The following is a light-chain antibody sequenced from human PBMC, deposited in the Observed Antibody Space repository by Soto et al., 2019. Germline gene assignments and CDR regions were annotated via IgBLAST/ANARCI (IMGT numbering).Light chain of an antibody. CDR1: QSVSTSY. CDR2: GAS. CDR3: QQYGSSPGT. V-gene: IGKV3-20*01. J-gene: IGKJ1*01. Sequence: EIVLTQSPGTLSLSPGERATLSCSASQSVSTSYLAWYQHKPGQAPRLLIYGASSRATGIPDRFSGSGSGTDFTLTISRLEPEDFAVYYCQQYGSSPGTFGQGTKVEIK.